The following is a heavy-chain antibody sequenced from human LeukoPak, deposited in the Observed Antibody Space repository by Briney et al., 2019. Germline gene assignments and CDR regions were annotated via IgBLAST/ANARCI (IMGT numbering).Heavy chain of an antibody. V-gene: IGHV4-39*07. CDR2: IYYSGST. J-gene: IGHJ6*02. CDR3: ASMDYYYGMDV. D-gene: IGHD3-10*01. Sequence: SETLSLTCTVSGGSISSSSYYWGWIRQPPGKGLEWIGSIYYSGSTYYNPSLKSRVTISADTSKNQFSLKLSSVTAADTAVYYCASMDYYYGMDVWGQGTTVTVSS. CDR1: GGSISSSSYY.